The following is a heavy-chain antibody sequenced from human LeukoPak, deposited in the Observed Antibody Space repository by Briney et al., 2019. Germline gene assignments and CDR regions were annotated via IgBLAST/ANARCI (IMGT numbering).Heavy chain of an antibody. CDR3: ARKRGGCYPD. V-gene: IGHV1-18*01. CDR2: ISPYNGDT. CDR1: GYTFTHYD. Sequence: ASVTVSCKPSGYTFTHYDICWVRQAPGQGLEWMGRISPYNGDTYYAQKLQGRVTMTTDTSTRTAYLQLESLTSDDTAVYYYARKRGGCYPDWGQGTLVIVSS. J-gene: IGHJ4*02. D-gene: IGHD2-15*01.